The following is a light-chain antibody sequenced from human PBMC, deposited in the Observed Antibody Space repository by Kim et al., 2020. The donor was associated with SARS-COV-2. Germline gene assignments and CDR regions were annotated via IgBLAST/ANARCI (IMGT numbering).Light chain of an antibody. CDR2: GAS. J-gene: IGKJ3*01. Sequence: SAVGDRVTITCRATQSIHNYLNWYQQKPGKAPKLLINGASSLQRGVPSRFSGRGSGTDFTLTISSLQPEDFATYYCQQSYSTPFTFGPGTKVDIK. CDR1: QSIHNY. CDR3: QQSYSTPFT. V-gene: IGKV1-39*01.